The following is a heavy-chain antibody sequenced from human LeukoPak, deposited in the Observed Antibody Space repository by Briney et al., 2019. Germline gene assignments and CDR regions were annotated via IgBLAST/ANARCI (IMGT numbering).Heavy chain of an antibody. V-gene: IGHV4-38-2*01. D-gene: IGHD2-2*01. CDR1: GYSISSGYY. CDR2: IYHSGST. J-gene: IGHJ5*02. CDR3: ARLTPLIVVVPAANGYNWFDP. Sequence: SETLSLTCAVSGYSISSGYYWGWIRQPPGKGLEWIGSIYHSGSTYYNPSLKSRVTISVDTSKNQFSLKLSSVTAADTAVYYCARLTPLIVVVPAANGYNWFDPWGQGTLVTVSS.